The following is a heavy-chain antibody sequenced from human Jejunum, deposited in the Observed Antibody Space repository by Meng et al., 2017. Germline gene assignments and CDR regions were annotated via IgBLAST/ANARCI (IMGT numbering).Heavy chain of an antibody. V-gene: IGHV4-39*07. CDR1: GGSISRTTYY. CDR2: LHYSGNT. J-gene: IGHJ4*02. Sequence: GSLRLSCTVSGGSISRTTYYWGWIRQPPGKGLEWIGSLHYSGNTNYNPSLKSRVTISVDTSPQQFSLNLRSVTAADTAVYYCARDSRTSVDMIRGVHPFEYWGQGMLVTVSS. D-gene: IGHD3-10*01. CDR3: ARDSRTSVDMIRGVHPFEY.